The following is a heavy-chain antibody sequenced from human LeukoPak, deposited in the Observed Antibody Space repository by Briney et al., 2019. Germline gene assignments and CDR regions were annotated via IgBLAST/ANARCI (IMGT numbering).Heavy chain of an antibody. Sequence: PGGSLRLSCEASGFTFNTYAIYWVRQGPGKGLEWVSGICGSGGCTYYADSVKGRFTISRDNSKNTVYLQMNSLTADDTAVYYCAKTTVGYSSGRYPGWPADCWGQGTLVTVSS. V-gene: IGHV3-23*01. CDR3: AKTTVGYSSGRYPGWPADC. CDR2: ICGSGGCT. CDR1: GFTFNTYA. J-gene: IGHJ4*02. D-gene: IGHD6-19*01.